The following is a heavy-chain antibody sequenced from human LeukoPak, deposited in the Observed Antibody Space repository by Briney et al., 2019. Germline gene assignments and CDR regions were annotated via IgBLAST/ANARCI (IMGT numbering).Heavy chain of an antibody. CDR3: AGSTVWSGIFQY. V-gene: IGHV3-48*01. J-gene: IGHJ1*01. CDR1: GFTFSYYS. CDR2: IDSSSATT. D-gene: IGHD3-3*01. Sequence: GGSLRLSRAASGFTFSYYSMAWVRQAPGKGLEWVSYIDSSSATTYYADSVEGRFIISRDNAKNSLFLQINSLRAEDTAVYYCAGSTVWSGIFQYWGQGTLVTVSS.